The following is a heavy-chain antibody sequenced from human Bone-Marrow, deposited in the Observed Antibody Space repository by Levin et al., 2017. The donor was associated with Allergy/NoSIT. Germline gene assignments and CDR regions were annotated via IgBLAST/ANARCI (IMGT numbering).Heavy chain of an antibody. D-gene: IGHD5-18*01. CDR2: IHCDYSDT. CDR3: ARQRRGYSYGTGENYYYDMDV. Sequence: RGESLKISCKGSGYRFDNYWIAWVRQKPGEGLEWMGIIHCDYSDTKYSPSFEGQVTISADRSTNTAHLQWSSLKASDTAMYYCARQRRGYSYGTGENYYYDMDVWGQGTTVTVSS. CDR1: GYRFDNYW. V-gene: IGHV5-51*01. J-gene: IGHJ6*02.